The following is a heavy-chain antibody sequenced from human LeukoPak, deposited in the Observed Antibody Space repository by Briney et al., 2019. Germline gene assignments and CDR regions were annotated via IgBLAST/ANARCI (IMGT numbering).Heavy chain of an antibody. J-gene: IGHJ4*02. Sequence: SETLSLTCTVSGGSISSYYWSWIRQPPGKGLEWIGYIYHSGSTNYNPSLKSRVTISVDTSKNQFSLKLSSVTAADTAVYYCARGIVDTAMVSSLDYWGQGTLVTVSS. CDR3: ARGIVDTAMVSSLDY. V-gene: IGHV4-59*12. CDR2: IYHSGST. D-gene: IGHD5-18*01. CDR1: GGSISSYY.